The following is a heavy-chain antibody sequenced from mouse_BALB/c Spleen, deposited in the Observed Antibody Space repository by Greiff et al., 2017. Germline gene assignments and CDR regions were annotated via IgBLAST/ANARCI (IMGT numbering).Heavy chain of an antibody. D-gene: IGHD2-1*01. V-gene: IGHV1S81*02. CDR3: ARAWYGYFDY. CDR2: INPSNGRT. J-gene: IGHJ2*01. Sequence: QVQLKQSGAELVKPGASVKLSCKASGYTFTSYWMHWVKQRPGQGLEWIGEINPSNGRTNYNEKFKSKATLTVDKSSSTAYMQLSSLTSEDSAVYYCARAWYGYFDYWGQGTTLTVSS. CDR1: GYTFTSYW.